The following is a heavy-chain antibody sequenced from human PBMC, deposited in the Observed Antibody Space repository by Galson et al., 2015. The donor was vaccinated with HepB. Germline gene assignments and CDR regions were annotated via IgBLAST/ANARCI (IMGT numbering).Heavy chain of an antibody. Sequence: SVKVSCKVSGYTLTELSMHWVRQAPGKGLEWMGGFDPEDGETIYAQKFQGRVTMTEDTSTDTAYMELSSLRSEDTAVYYCATDHEAVGANYYYGMDVWGQGTTVTVSS. CDR3: ATDHEAVGANYYYGMDV. CDR2: FDPEDGET. CDR1: GYTLTELS. V-gene: IGHV1-24*01. D-gene: IGHD1-26*01. J-gene: IGHJ6*02.